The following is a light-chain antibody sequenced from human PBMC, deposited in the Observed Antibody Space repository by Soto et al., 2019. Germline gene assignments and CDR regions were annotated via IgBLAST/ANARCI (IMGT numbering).Light chain of an antibody. Sequence: QSALTQPASVSGSPGQSITISCSGASSDIGPYDYVSWYQHHPGRAPKLLIYEVSNRPSGVSYRFSGSKSGNTASLTISGFQAEDEGDYYCTTFAPGRIYVFGSGTKVTVL. CDR2: EVS. V-gene: IGLV2-14*01. CDR1: SSDIGPYDY. J-gene: IGLJ1*01. CDR3: TTFAPGRIYV.